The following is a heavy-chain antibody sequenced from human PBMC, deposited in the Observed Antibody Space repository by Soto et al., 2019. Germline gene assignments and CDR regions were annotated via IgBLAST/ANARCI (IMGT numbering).Heavy chain of an antibody. J-gene: IGHJ6*02. V-gene: IGHV4-34*01. CDR1: GGSFSGYY. D-gene: IGHD3-10*01. CDR2: INHSGST. CDR3: ARGRGVYYYGSYYYYGMDV. Sequence: SETLSLTCAVYGGSFSGYYWSWIRQPPGKGLEWIGEINHSGSTNYNPSLKSRVTISVDTSKNQFSLKLSSVTAADTAVYYCARGRGVYYYGSYYYYGMDVWGQGTTVTSP.